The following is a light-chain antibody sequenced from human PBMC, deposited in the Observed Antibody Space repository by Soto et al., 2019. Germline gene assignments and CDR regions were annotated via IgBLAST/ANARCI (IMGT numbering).Light chain of an antibody. J-gene: IGKJ2*01. CDR3: QQYYSWPYT. Sequence: EILMTQSPATLSVSPGERATLSCRASETLGHNLAWYQQKPGQAPRLLIYGASTRATGIPAKFGGSGSETEFTLTISSLQSEDFAFYYCQQYYSWPYTFGQGTKLEIK. V-gene: IGKV3-15*01. CDR1: ETLGHN. CDR2: GAS.